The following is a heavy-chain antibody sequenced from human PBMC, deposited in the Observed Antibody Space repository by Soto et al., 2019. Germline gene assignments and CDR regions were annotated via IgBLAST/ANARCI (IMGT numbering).Heavy chain of an antibody. D-gene: IGHD6-19*01. CDR1: GFTFSSYA. Sequence: GWSLRLSCAASGFTFSSYAMHWVRQAPGKGLEWVAVISYDGSNKYYADSVKGRFTISRDNSKNTLYLQMNSLRAEDTAVYYCACDRPPQWQFSYYFVKGGQEALLTVSS. J-gene: IGHJ4*01. CDR2: ISYDGSNK. CDR3: ACDRPPQWQFSYYFVK. V-gene: IGHV3-30-3*01.